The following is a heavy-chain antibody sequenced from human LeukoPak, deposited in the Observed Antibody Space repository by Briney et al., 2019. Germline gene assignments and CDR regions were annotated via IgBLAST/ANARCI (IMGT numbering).Heavy chain of an antibody. V-gene: IGHV3-30*04. CDR1: GFTFSSYA. CDR3: ARVGVGALDY. D-gene: IGHD1-26*01. Sequence: GGSLRLSCAASGFTFSSYAMHWVRQAPGKGLEWVAVISYDGSNKYYADSVKGRFTISRDNSKNTLSLQMNSLRAEDTAVYYCARVGVGALDYWGQGTLVTVSS. CDR2: ISYDGSNK. J-gene: IGHJ4*02.